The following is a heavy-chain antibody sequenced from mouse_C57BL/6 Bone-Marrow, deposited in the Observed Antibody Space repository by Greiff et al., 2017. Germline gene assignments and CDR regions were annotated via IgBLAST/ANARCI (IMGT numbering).Heavy chain of an antibody. V-gene: IGHV5-4*01. CDR2: ISDGGSYT. Sequence: EVQVVESGGGSVKPGGSLKLSCAASGFTFSSYAISWVRQTPEKRLEWVATISDGGSYTYYPDNVKGRFTISRDNAKNNLYLQMSHLKSEDTAMYYCARDGVAYWGQGTLVTVSA. CDR1: GFTFSSYA. J-gene: IGHJ3*01. CDR3: ARDGVAY.